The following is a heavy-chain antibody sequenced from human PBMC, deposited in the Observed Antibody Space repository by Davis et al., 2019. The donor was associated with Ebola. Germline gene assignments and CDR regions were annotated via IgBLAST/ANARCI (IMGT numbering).Heavy chain of an antibody. CDR1: GFTFSSYA. CDR3: VRGDYAYFDY. CDR2: ISGSGGST. J-gene: IGHJ4*02. V-gene: IGHV3-23*01. Sequence: GESLKISCAASGFTFSSYAMSWVRQAPGKGLEWVSAISGSGGSTYYADSVKGRFTISRDTSKNTVYLQMNSLRAEDTAIYFCVRGDYAYFDYWGQGTLVTVSS. D-gene: IGHD4-17*01.